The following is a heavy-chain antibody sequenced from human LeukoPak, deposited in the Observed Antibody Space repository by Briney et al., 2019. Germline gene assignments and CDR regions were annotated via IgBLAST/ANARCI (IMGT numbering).Heavy chain of an antibody. CDR3: ARVGSAYPSSDY. CDR2: IGSSGGII. Sequence: GGSLRLSCAASGFTFSSYEMTWFRQAPGKGLEWVSYIGSSGGIIHYADSVKGRFTISRDNARSSLYLQMNSLRAEDTSLYYCARVGSAYPSSDYWGQGTLVTVSS. D-gene: IGHD6-6*01. V-gene: IGHV3-48*03. CDR1: GFTFSSYE. J-gene: IGHJ4*02.